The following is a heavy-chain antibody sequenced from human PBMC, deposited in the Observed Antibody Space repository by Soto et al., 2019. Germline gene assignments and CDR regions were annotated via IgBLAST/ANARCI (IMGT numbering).Heavy chain of an antibody. CDR1: GFTFSIYR. CDR3: AKDSGLYYNTSGYYGFFDY. V-gene: IGHV3-48*01. D-gene: IGHD3-22*01. CDR2: ISSDSSNI. J-gene: IGHJ4*02. Sequence: GGSLRLSCAASGFTFSIYRMHWVRQAPGKGMEWVSYISSDSSNIAYADSVKGRFTISRDNAKNSLYLQMNSLRAEDTAIFYCAKDSGLYYNTSGYYGFFDYWGQGT.